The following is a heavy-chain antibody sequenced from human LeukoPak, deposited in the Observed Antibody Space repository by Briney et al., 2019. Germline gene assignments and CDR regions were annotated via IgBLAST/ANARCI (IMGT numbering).Heavy chain of an antibody. J-gene: IGHJ6*03. CDR1: GWSFSGYY. CDR2: INHSGST. Sequence: PAETLSLTCAASGWSFSGYYWSWIRQPPGKGLEWIGEINHSGSTNYNPSLKSRVTISLDTSKNQFSLKLSSVTAADTAVYYCARAWGAAAGTGYYYMVVWGKGTTVTVSS. D-gene: IGHD6-13*01. CDR3: ARAWGAAAGTGYYYMVV. V-gene: IGHV4-34*01.